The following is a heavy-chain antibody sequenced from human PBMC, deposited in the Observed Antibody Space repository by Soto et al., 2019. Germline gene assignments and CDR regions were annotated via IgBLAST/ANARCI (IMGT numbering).Heavy chain of an antibody. CDR3: ARDSDYVWGTDRSPKRENYYDAMDG. CDR2: ISVFNGDT. J-gene: IGHJ6*02. V-gene: IGHV1-18*01. D-gene: IGHD3-16*02. CDR1: GYTFTSYA. Sequence: QVHLVQSGAEVKKPGASVKVSCKASGYTFTSYAFSWVRQAPGQGLEWMGWISVFNGDTNYAQKLQGRVTMTTDTSTSTAYMELRSLRIDDTAVYYCARDSDYVWGTDRSPKRENYYDAMDGWGQGTRVTVSS.